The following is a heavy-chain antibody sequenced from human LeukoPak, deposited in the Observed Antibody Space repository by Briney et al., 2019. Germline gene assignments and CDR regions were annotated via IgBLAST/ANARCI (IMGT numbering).Heavy chain of an antibody. CDR2: ISSSGSNI. Sequence: GGSLRLSCAASGFTFSSYSMNWVRQAPGKGLEWVSSISSSGSNIYYADSVKGRFTISRDNAKNSLYLQMNSLRAEDTGVYYCARGLRGHCSGTSCHPNDYWGQGTLVTVSS. D-gene: IGHD2-2*01. CDR3: ARGLRGHCSGTSCHPNDY. CDR1: GFTFSSYS. V-gene: IGHV3-21*01. J-gene: IGHJ4*02.